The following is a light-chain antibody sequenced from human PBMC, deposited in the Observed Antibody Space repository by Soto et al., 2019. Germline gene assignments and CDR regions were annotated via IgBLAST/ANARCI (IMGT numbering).Light chain of an antibody. Sequence: QSVLTQPAPLSGSPGQSITISCTGTSSDVGAYNYVSLYQQHPAKVPKLMIYDVSNRPSGVSDRFSGSKSGNTASLTISGLQAEDEADYYCYSYTSSSTYVFGTGTKVTVL. CDR2: DVS. J-gene: IGLJ1*01. V-gene: IGLV2-14*01. CDR3: YSYTSSSTYV. CDR1: SSDVGAYNY.